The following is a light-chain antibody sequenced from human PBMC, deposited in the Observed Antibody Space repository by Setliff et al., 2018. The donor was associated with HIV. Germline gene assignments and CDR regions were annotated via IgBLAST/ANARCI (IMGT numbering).Light chain of an antibody. Sequence: SALTQPPSVSGAPGQRVTISCTGSSSNIGAGYDVCWYQHLPGTAPKLLIYSNTNRPSGVPDRFSGSKSATSASLDITGLQADGEADYYCQSFDSSLSGSIFGGGTK. CDR1: SSNIGAGYD. CDR2: SNT. CDR3: QSFDSSLSGSI. V-gene: IGLV1-40*01. J-gene: IGLJ2*01.